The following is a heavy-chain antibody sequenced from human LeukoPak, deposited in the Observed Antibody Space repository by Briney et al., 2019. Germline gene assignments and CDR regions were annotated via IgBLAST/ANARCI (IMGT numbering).Heavy chain of an antibody. CDR1: GFTFSSYA. V-gene: IGHV3-23*01. D-gene: IGHD4-11*01. CDR2: ISASGGNT. Sequence: GGSLRLSCAASGFTFSSYAKTWVRQAPGKGLEWVSAISASGGNTYYADSVKGRFTISRDNSKNTLYLQMNSLRAEDTALYYCAKVGVTAVTTSGWFDPWGQGTLVTVSS. CDR3: AKVGVTAVTTSGWFDP. J-gene: IGHJ5*02.